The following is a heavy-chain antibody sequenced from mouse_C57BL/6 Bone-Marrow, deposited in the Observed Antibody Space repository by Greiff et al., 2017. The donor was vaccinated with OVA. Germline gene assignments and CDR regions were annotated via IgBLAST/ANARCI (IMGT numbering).Heavy chain of an antibody. D-gene: IGHD2-2*01. CDR2: IYPGDGDT. CDR3: ALNGYYFDY. V-gene: IGHV1-82*01. J-gene: IGHJ2*01. Sequence: VQRVESGPELVKPGASVKISCKASGYAFSSSWMNWVKQRPGKGLEWIGRIYPGDGDTNYNGKFKGKATLTADKSSSTAYMQLSSLTSEDSAVYFCALNGYYFDYWGQGTTLTVSS. CDR1: GYAFSSSW.